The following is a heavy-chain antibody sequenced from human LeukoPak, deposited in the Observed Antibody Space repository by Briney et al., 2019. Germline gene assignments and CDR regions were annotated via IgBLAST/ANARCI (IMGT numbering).Heavy chain of an antibody. CDR1: GYTFTSYG. J-gene: IGHJ3*02. V-gene: IGHV1-18*01. CDR2: ISAYNGNT. D-gene: IGHD3-22*01. Sequence: ASAKVSFKASGYTFTSYGISWVRQAPGQGLEWMGWISAYNGNTNYAQKFQGRVTMTTDTSTSTAYMELRSLRSDDTAVYYCAREGDYYDSSGYSKAFDIWGQGTMVTVSS. CDR3: AREGDYYDSSGYSKAFDI.